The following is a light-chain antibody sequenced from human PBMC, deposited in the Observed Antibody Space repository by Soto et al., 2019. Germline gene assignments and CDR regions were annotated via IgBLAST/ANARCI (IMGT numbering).Light chain of an antibody. CDR2: GNN. CDR3: QSYDNSRSGSGV. Sequence: QSVPTQPPSVSGAPGQRVTVSCTGSRSNIGAGYDVHWYQQLPGTAPKLLIYGNNNRPSWVPDRFSGSNSGTSASLVITGLQAEAYADYYCQSYDNSRSGSGVFGGGTEPTVL. CDR1: RSNIGAGYD. J-gene: IGLJ2*01. V-gene: IGLV1-40*01.